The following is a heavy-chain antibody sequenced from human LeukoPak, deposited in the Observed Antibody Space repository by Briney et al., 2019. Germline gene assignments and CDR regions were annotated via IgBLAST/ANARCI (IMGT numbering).Heavy chain of an antibody. V-gene: IGHV4-38-2*02. CDR3: ARDYSAVPATGY. CDR2: FYHSRAT. J-gene: IGHJ4*02. D-gene: IGHD6-19*01. CDR1: GYSISSGYY. Sequence: SETLSLTCTVSGYSISSGYYWGWIRQPPGKWLEWIGSFYHSRATYYNPSLKSRVTISVDTSKNQFSLRLTSATAADTAVYYCARDYSAVPATGYWGQGTLVTVSS.